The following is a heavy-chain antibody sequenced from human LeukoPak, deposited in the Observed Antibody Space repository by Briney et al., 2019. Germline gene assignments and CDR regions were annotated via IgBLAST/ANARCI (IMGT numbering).Heavy chain of an antibody. Sequence: ASVKVSCKVSGHTLTEISMHWVRQAPGQGLEWMGWINPNSGGTNYAQKFQGWVTMTRDTSISTAYMELSRLRSDDTAVYYCARGGIAVAGTLSDYWGQGTLVTVSS. CDR3: ARGGIAVAGTLSDY. CDR1: GHTLTEIS. J-gene: IGHJ4*02. V-gene: IGHV1-2*04. D-gene: IGHD6-19*01. CDR2: INPNSGGT.